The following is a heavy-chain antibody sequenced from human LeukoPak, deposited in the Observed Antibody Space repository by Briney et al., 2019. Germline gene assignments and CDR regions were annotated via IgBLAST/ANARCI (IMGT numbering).Heavy chain of an antibody. J-gene: IGHJ4*02. CDR2: INPNSGGT. CDR3: ARETYYYDSSGYSNFDY. V-gene: IGHV1-2*02. CDR1: GYTFTGYY. D-gene: IGHD3-22*01. Sequence: GASVKVSCKASGYTFTGYYMHWVRQAPEQGLEWMGWINPNSGGTNYAQKFQGRVTMTRDTSISTAYMELSRLRSDDTAVYYCARETYYYDSSGYSNFDYWGQGTLVTVSS.